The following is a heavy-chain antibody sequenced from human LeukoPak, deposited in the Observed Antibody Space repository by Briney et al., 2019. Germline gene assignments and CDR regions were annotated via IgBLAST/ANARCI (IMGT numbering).Heavy chain of an antibody. CDR1: GFTFSSYG. D-gene: IGHD6-19*01. CDR2: IWYDGSNK. CDR3: ARPEAGYSSGWSPGY. J-gene: IGHJ4*02. V-gene: IGHV3-33*01. Sequence: PGGSLRLSCAASGFTFSSYGMHWVRQAPGKGLEWVAVIWYDGSNKYYADSVKGRFTISRDNSKNTLYLQMNSLRAEDTAVYYCARPEAGYSSGWSPGYWGQGTLVTVSS.